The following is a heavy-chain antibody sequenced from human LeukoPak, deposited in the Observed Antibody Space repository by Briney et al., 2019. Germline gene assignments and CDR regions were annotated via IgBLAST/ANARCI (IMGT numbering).Heavy chain of an antibody. CDR3: ARGFGSGWSTLFDY. V-gene: IGHV4-34*01. CDR1: GGSFSGYY. J-gene: IGHJ4*02. CDR2: INHSGST. D-gene: IGHD6-19*01. Sequence: SQTLSLTCAVYGGSFSGYYWNWIRQSSGKGLEWIGEINHSGSTNYNPSLKSRVTISVDTSKNQFPLKLSSVTAADTTVYYCARGFGSGWSTLFDYWGQGTLVTVSS.